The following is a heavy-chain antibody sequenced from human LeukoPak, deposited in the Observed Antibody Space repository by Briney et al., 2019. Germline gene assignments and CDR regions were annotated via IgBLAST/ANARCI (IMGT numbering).Heavy chain of an antibody. J-gene: IGHJ6*02. Sequence: GKSLRLSCAASGFTFSSYGMHWVRQAPGKGLEWLAVISYDGINKFYADSVKGRFTISRDNSKNTLFLQMNSLRAEDTAVYYCAKSALGEIDYYGMDVWGQGTTVSVSS. D-gene: IGHD3-16*01. CDR1: GFTFSSYG. CDR2: ISYDGINK. V-gene: IGHV3-30*18. CDR3: AKSALGEIDYYGMDV.